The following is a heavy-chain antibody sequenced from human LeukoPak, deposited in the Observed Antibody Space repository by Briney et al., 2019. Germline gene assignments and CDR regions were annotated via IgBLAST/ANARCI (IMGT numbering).Heavy chain of an antibody. J-gene: IGHJ5*02. CDR1: GFTFSSYA. Sequence: PGGSLRLSCAASGFTFSSYAMHWVRQAPGKGLEWVAVISYDGSNKYYADSVKGRFTISRDNSKNTMYLQMNSLRPEDTAVYYCASVGKRQQLLGNWFDPWGQGTLVTVSP. CDR3: ASVGKRQQLLGNWFDP. CDR2: ISYDGSNK. V-gene: IGHV3-30-3*01. D-gene: IGHD6-13*01.